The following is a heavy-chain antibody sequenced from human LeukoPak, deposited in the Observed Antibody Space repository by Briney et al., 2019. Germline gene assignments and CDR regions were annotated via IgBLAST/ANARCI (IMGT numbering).Heavy chain of an antibody. CDR2: IYSGGST. D-gene: IGHD3-10*01. CDR1: GFTVSSNY. J-gene: IGHJ6*03. CDR3: VRLSRGAMNYYMDV. V-gene: IGHV3-53*01. Sequence: GGSLRLSCAASGFTVSSNYMSWVRQAPGKGLEWVSVIYSGGSTYYADSVKGRFTISRDNSKNTLYLQMNSLRAEDTAVYYCVRLSRGAMNYYMDVWGKGTTVTISS.